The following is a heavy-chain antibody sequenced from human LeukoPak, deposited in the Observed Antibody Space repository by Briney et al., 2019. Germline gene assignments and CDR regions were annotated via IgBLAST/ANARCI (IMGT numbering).Heavy chain of an antibody. CDR2: IFHSGAT. CDR1: GGSISSDSYY. Sequence: PSETLSLTCTVSGGSISSDSYYWGWIRQSPGRGLEWIGNIFHSGATYYNPSLRSRVTISLDTSKNQFSLRLNSVTAADTAVYYCAREHGYYGDFSNWFDPWGQGTLVTVSS. J-gene: IGHJ5*02. D-gene: IGHD4-17*01. CDR3: AREHGYYGDFSNWFDP. V-gene: IGHV4-39*07.